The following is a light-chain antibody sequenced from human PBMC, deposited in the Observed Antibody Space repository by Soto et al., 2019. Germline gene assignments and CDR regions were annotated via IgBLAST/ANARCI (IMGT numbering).Light chain of an antibody. Sequence: QSALTQPASVSGSPGQSITISCTGTSSDVGGYNYVSWYHQHPGKAPKLMIYEVSNRPSGVSNRFSGSKSGNTASLTISGLQAEDEADYYCSSYTRSSTHWVFGGGTKLTVL. J-gene: IGLJ3*02. CDR1: SSDVGGYNY. CDR2: EVS. CDR3: SSYTRSSTHWV. V-gene: IGLV2-14*01.